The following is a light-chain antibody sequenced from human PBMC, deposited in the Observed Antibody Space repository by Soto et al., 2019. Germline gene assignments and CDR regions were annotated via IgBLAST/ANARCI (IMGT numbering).Light chain of an antibody. CDR1: QSLAYIDGNTY. CDR3: MQSTHWPPYT. J-gene: IGKJ2*01. CDR2: YVS. V-gene: IGKV2-30*01. Sequence: EVVRTQSPLPLPITLGLPASISCRSSQSLAYIDGNTYLTWFHQRPGQSPRRLIYYVSNRDSGVPDRFSGSGSGTDFTLKISRVEAEDAGIYYCMQSTHWPPYTFGQGTKLEIK.